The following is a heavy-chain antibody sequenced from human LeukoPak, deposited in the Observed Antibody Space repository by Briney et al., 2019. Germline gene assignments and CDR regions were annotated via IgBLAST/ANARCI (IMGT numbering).Heavy chain of an antibody. CDR2: IWYDGSNE. J-gene: IGHJ4*02. CDR3: AKDRHPARTDGYYFDY. V-gene: IGHV3-33*06. Sequence: GRSLRLSCAASGFTFSSYAMHWVRQAPGKGLEWVAVIWYDGSNENYGDSVKGRFTISRDNSKNTLYLQMSSLRAEDTAVYYCAKDRHPARTDGYYFDYWGQGTLVTVSS. D-gene: IGHD1-14*01. CDR1: GFTFSSYA.